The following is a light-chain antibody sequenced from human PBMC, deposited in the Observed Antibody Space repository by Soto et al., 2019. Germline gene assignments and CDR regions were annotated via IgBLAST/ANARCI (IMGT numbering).Light chain of an antibody. J-gene: IGKJ1*01. Sequence: DIVMTQSPDSLAVSLGERATINCKSSQNIFYSPNNKNYLTWYQQKPGQPPKLLIYWASTRESGVPDRFSGSGSGTDFTLTISSLQAEDVAIYYCQQYYSSPTWTFGQGTKVEIK. CDR1: QNIFYSPNNKNY. CDR3: QQYYSSPTWT. CDR2: WAS. V-gene: IGKV4-1*01.